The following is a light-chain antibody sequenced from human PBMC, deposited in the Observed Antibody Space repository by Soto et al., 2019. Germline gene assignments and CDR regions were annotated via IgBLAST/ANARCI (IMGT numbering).Light chain of an antibody. Sequence: DIQMTQSPSSMSASVGDRVTITCRASQSISAYLNWYQQKPGKAPKLLIYAASSLQSGVPSRFSGSGSGTDFTLTISSLQPEDFATYYCQESYSTPSVTFGHGTKVDI. CDR2: AAS. V-gene: IGKV1-39*01. CDR1: QSISAY. CDR3: QESYSTPSVT. J-gene: IGKJ3*01.